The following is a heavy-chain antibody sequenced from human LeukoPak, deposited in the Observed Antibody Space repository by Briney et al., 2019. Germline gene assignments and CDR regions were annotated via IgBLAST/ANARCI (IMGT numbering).Heavy chain of an antibody. D-gene: IGHD3-22*01. CDR2: ISWNSGSI. CDR3: AKGSVVVITGYFDY. CDR1: GFTFDDYA. J-gene: IGHJ4*02. V-gene: IGHV3-9*01. Sequence: GGSLRLSCAASGFTFDDYAMHWVRQAPGKGLEWVSGISWNSGSIGYADSVKGRFTISRDNAKNSLYLRMDSLRAEDTALYYCAKGSVVVITGYFDYWGQGTLVTVSS.